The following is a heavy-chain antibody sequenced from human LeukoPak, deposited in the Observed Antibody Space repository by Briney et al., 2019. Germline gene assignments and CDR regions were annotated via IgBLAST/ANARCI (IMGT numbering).Heavy chain of an antibody. CDR1: GFTLIDYN. CDR2: IQFDGKVE. D-gene: IGHD6-19*01. V-gene: IGHV3-30*02. Sequence: GGSLGLSCAASGFTLIDYNMHWARQAPGKGLEYVAFIQFDGKVEYYADSVKGRFTMSRDKSKNTLYLHVNSLRREDTAVYFCGRGAAVAVGLWGQGTLVTISS. CDR3: GRGAAVAVGL. J-gene: IGHJ4*02.